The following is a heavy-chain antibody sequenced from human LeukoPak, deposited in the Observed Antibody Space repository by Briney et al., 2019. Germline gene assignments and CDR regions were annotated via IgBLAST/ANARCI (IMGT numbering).Heavy chain of an antibody. D-gene: IGHD6-19*01. V-gene: IGHV5-51*01. J-gene: IGHJ6*02. CDR1: GYSFTSYW. CDR2: IYPGDSDT. Sequence: GESLKISCKGSGYSFTSYWTGWVRQMPGKGLEWMGIIYPGDSDTRYSPSFQGQVTISADKSISTAYLQWSSLKASDTAMYYCARHSQGPAGYYYGMDVWGQGTTVTVSS. CDR3: ARHSQGPAGYYYGMDV.